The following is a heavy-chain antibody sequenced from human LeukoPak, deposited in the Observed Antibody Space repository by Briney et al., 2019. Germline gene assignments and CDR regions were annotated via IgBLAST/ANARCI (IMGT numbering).Heavy chain of an antibody. CDR2: ISGDNGDT. J-gene: IGHJ4*02. V-gene: IGHV1-18*01. Sequence: ASVKVSCKASGYTFTSYGISWVRQAPGQGLEWMGWISGDNGDTNYAQKLQGRVTMTRDTSISTAYMELSRLRSDDTAVYYCARDNQVYYFDYWGQGTLVTVSS. CDR3: ARDNQVYYFDY. CDR1: GYTFTSYG. D-gene: IGHD1-14*01.